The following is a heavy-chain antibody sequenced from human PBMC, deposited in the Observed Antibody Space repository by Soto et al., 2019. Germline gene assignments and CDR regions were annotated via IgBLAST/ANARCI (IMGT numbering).Heavy chain of an antibody. V-gene: IGHV4-59*01. CDR2: IYYSGST. CDR1: GASISSYY. CDR3: ATTGRGFRRGFSYFQH. D-gene: IGHD1-1*01. J-gene: IGHJ1*01. Sequence: SETLSLTCTVSGASISSYYWSWIRQPPGKGLEWIGYIYYSGSTNYNPSLKSRVTISVDTSKNQFSLKLSSVTAADTAVYYCATTGRGFRRGFSYFQHWGRGTLVTVSS.